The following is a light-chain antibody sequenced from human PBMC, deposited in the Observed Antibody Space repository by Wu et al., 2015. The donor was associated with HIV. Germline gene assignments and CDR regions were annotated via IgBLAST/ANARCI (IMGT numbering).Light chain of an antibody. CDR1: QSVSSN. V-gene: IGKV3-11*01. CDR3: QQRSKWPPS. Sequence: EIVMTQSPATLSVSPGERATLSCRASQSVSSNLAWYQQKPGQAPRLLMYDASNRATGIPARFSGSGSGTDFTLTISSLEPEDFAVYYCQQRSKWPPSFGQGTKLEIK. J-gene: IGKJ2*03. CDR2: DAS.